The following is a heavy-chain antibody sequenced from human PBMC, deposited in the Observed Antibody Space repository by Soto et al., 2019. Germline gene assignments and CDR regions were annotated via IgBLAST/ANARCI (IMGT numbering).Heavy chain of an antibody. CDR1: GGSFSGSY. CDR3: ASDNAYYDFWSGYSGGYYYMDV. CDR2: INHSGST. D-gene: IGHD3-3*01. V-gene: IGHV4-34*01. J-gene: IGHJ6*03. Sequence: QVQLQQWGAGLLKPSETLSLTCAVYGGSFSGSYWSWIRQPPGKGLEWVVEINHSGSTNYSPSLRSRVTIPVATSKTQFSLKLRSVAAADTAVYYCASDNAYYDFWSGYSGGYYYMDVWGKGTTVTVSS.